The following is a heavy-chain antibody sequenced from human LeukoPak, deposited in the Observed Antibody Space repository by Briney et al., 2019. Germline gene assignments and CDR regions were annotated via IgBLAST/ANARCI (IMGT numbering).Heavy chain of an antibody. Sequence: SETLSLTCAVYGGSFSGYFWTWIRQPPGKGREWIGEINHGGNATYNPSLKSRVTMSADPSKNQFSLNLRSVTAADTAVYSCARVRRVRWSTQGYFDYWGRGTLVTV. J-gene: IGHJ4*02. CDR1: GGSFSGYF. CDR3: ARVRRVRWSTQGYFDY. D-gene: IGHD4-23*01. CDR2: INHGGNA. V-gene: IGHV4-34*01.